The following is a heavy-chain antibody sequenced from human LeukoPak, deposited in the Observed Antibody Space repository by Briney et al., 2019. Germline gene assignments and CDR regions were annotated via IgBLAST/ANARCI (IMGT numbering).Heavy chain of an antibody. CDR2: IYYSGST. Sequence: SETLSLTCTVSGGSISSYYWSWIRQPPGKGMEWIGYIYYSGSTNYNPSLKSRVTISVDTSKNQFSLKLSSVTAADTAVYYCARGGSSGYYYFMPLDYWGQGTLVTVSS. CDR3: ARGGSSGYYYFMPLDY. CDR1: GGSISSYY. J-gene: IGHJ4*02. D-gene: IGHD3-22*01. V-gene: IGHV4-59*01.